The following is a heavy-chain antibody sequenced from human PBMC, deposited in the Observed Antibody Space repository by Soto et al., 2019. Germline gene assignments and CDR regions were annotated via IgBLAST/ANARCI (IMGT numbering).Heavy chain of an antibody. Sequence: EMQLLESGGGLVQPGGSLRLSCAASGFSFTTYVMAWVRQAPGKGLEWVSAISGGGDRPFYADSVKGRFTISRDNSKNTLYLEMNSLSADDTAVYFCPKSLYNCGWYPFDYWGQGTLVTVSS. CDR2: ISGGGDRP. V-gene: IGHV3-23*01. J-gene: IGHJ4*02. D-gene: IGHD6-19*01. CDR3: PKSLYNCGWYPFDY. CDR1: GFSFTTYV.